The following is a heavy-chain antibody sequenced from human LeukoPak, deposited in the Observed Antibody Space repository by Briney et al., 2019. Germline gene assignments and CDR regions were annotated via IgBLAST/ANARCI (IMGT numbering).Heavy chain of an antibody. CDR3: AKDRSYYDSSGYVGDAFDI. V-gene: IGHV3-23*01. J-gene: IGHJ3*02. CDR1: GFTFSSYA. CDR2: ISGSGGST. D-gene: IGHD3-22*01. Sequence: GGSLRLSCAASGFTFSSYAMSWVRQAPGKGLEWVSAISGSGGSTYYADSVKGRFTISRDNSKNTPYLQMNSLRAEDTAVYYCAKDRSYYDSSGYVGDAFDIWGQGTMVTVSS.